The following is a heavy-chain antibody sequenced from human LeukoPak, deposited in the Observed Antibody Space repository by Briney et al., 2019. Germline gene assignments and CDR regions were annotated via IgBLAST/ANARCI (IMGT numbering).Heavy chain of an antibody. CDR3: AKDSSGSYLFDY. Sequence: PGGSLRLSCAASGFTFSSYGMHWVRQAPGKGLEWVAFIRCDGSNKYYADSVKGRFTISRDNSKNTLYLQMNSLRAEDTAVYYCAKDSSGSYLFDYWGQGTLVTVSS. D-gene: IGHD1-26*01. J-gene: IGHJ4*02. V-gene: IGHV3-30*02. CDR2: IRCDGSNK. CDR1: GFTFSSYG.